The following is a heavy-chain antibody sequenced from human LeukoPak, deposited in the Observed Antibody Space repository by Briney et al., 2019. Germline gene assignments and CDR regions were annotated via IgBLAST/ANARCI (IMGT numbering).Heavy chain of an antibody. CDR1: GGSLSGYY. V-gene: IGHV4-34*01. CDR3: ARVIGSYRSFDH. Sequence: PSETLSLTCAVYGGSLSGYYWSWIRQPPGKGLEWIGEIDHSGSTNYNPSLKSRVTISVDTSKNQFSLKLSSVTAADTAVYYCARVIGSYRSFDHWGQGTLVTVSS. D-gene: IGHD3-16*02. CDR2: IDHSGST. J-gene: IGHJ4*02.